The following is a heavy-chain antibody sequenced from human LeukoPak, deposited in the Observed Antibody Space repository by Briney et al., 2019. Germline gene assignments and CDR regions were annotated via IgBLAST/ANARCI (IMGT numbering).Heavy chain of an antibody. CDR3: ARVTLVWAYCGGDCYSNYMDV. J-gene: IGHJ6*03. D-gene: IGHD2-21*02. V-gene: IGHV1-46*01. CDR2: INPSGGST. Sequence: ASVKVCCKASGYTFTSYYMHWVRQAPGQGLEWMGIINPSGGSTSYAQKFQGRVTMTRDMSTSTVYMELSSLTSEDTAVYYCARVTLVWAYCGGDCYSNYMDVWGKGTTVTVSS. CDR1: GYTFTSYY.